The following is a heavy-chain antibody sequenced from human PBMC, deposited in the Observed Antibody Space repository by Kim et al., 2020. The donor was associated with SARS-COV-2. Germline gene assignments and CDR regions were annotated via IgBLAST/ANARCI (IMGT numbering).Heavy chain of an antibody. V-gene: IGHV3-53*01. CDR3: ARGGPKRGIGFFDY. D-gene: IGHD6-13*01. CDR1: GFTVSSNY. Sequence: GGSLRLSCAASGFTVSSNYMSWVRQAPGKGLEWVSVIYSGGSTYYADSVKGRFTISRDNSKNTLYLQMNSLRAEDTAVYYCARGGPKRGIGFFDYWGQGTLVTVSS. J-gene: IGHJ4*02. CDR2: IYSGGST.